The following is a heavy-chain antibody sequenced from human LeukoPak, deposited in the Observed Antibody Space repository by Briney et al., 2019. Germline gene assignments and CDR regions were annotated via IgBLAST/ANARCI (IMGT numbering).Heavy chain of an antibody. V-gene: IGHV3-66*01. J-gene: IGHJ4*02. CDR3: ARVTTRFVDY. D-gene: IGHD4-17*01. Sequence: GGSLRLSCAASGFTVSSNYMSWVRQAPGKGLEWVSVNYSGGSTYYADSVKGRFTISRGNSKNTLYLQMNSLRAEDTAVYYCARVTTRFVDYWGQGTLVTVSS. CDR2: NYSGGST. CDR1: GFTVSSNY.